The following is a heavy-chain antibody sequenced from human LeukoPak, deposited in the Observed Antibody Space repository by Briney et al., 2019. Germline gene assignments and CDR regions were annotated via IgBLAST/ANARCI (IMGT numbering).Heavy chain of an antibody. J-gene: IGHJ5*02. CDR3: ARDETSYYGDYGGGFDP. CDR1: VFTFSSYA. V-gene: IGHV3-30*02. Sequence: PGGSLRLSCAASVFTFSSYAMHWVRQAPGKGLEWVAFIRYDGSNKYYADSVKGRFTISRDNSKNTLYLQMNSLRREDTAVYYCARDETSYYGDYGGGFDPWGQGTLVTVSS. D-gene: IGHD4-17*01. CDR2: IRYDGSNK.